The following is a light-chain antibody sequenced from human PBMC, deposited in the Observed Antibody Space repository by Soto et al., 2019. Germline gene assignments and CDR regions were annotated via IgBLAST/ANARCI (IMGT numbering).Light chain of an antibody. Sequence: SVLAQPASVSGSPGQSITISCPGTSSEVGGYNYVSWYQQHPGKAPKLIFYDVSNRPSGVSNRFSGPKSGNTASLTISGLQAEDEADYYCSSYTSSRTYIFGTGTKVTVL. CDR2: DVS. CDR3: SSYTSSRTYI. V-gene: IGLV2-14*03. J-gene: IGLJ1*01. CDR1: SSEVGGYNY.